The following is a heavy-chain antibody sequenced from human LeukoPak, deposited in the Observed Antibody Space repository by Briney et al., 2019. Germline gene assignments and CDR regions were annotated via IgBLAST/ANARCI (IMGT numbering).Heavy chain of an antibody. CDR2: IYSGGST. CDR1: GFTVSSNY. D-gene: IGHD5-18*01. V-gene: IGHV3-53*01. J-gene: IGHJ6*02. Sequence: PGGSLRLSCAASGFTVSSNYMSWVRQAPGKGLEWVSVIYSGGSTYYADSVKGRFTISRDNSKNTLYLQMNSLRAEDTAVYYCANPVGYSYALYGMGVWGQGTTVTVSS. CDR3: ANPVGYSYALYGMGV.